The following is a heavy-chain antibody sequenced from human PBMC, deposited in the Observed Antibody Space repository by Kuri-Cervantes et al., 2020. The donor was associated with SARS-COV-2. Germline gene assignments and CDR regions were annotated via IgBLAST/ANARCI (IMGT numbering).Heavy chain of an antibody. V-gene: IGHV1-69*13. CDR3: ARDMGAEWLVRDYYGMDV. CDR2: IIPIFGTA. J-gene: IGHJ6*02. Sequence: SVKVSCKASGYTFTSYAMHWVRQAPGQRLEWMGGIIPIFGTANYAQKFQGRVTITADESTSTTYMELSSLRSEDTAVYYCARDMGAEWLVRDYYGMDVWGQGTTVTVSS. D-gene: IGHD6-19*01. CDR1: GYTFTSYA.